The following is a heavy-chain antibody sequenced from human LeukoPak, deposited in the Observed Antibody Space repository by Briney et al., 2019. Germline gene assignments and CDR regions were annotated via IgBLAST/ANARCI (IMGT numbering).Heavy chain of an antibody. D-gene: IGHD2-15*01. CDR2: INWNGGST. V-gene: IGHV3-20*04. Sequence: GGCLRLSCAASGFTFDDYGMSWVRQAPGKGLEWVSGINWNGGSTGYADSVKRRFTISRDNAKNSLYLQMNSLRAEDTAWYYGGRLIVVVAHNRARYNWFEPWGQGTLVTVSS. CDR1: GFTFDDYG. J-gene: IGHJ5*02. CDR3: GRLIVVVAHNRARYNWFEP.